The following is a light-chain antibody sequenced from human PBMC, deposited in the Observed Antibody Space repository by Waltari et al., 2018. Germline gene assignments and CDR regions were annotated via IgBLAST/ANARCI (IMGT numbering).Light chain of an antibody. V-gene: IGLV1-36*01. CDR2: GDS. J-gene: IGLJ2*01. Sequence: QSALTQEASVSGTVGQKVTLSCTGNSNNIGTFAVAWYQQLSHGAPKTVMFGDSLPSGIPGRFSGSRSGTTASLTISGLQPEDEADYYCSTWDSSLSAQVFGGGTKLTVL. CDR3: STWDSSLSAQV. CDR1: SNNIGTFA.